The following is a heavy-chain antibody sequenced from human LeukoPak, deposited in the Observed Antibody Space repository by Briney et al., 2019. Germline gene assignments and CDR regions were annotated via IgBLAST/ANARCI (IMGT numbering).Heavy chain of an antibody. D-gene: IGHD3-16*02. J-gene: IGHJ4*02. CDR2: IYSGGNT. CDR3: GRLKRSGYIIDL. Sequence: LAGGSLRLSCAVSGFTVSSNSISWVRQAPGKGLEWVSLIYSGGNTSYADSVKGRFTISRDNSMNTLYLQLNSLRAEDTAVYYCGRLKRSGYIIDLWGQGTLVTVSS. CDR1: GFTVSSNS. V-gene: IGHV3-53*01.